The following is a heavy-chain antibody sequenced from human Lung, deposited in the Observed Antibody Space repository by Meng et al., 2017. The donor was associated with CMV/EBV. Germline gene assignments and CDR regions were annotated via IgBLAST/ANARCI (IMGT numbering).Heavy chain of an antibody. CDR2: ISYDGSHK. J-gene: IGHJ4*02. D-gene: IGHD5-24*01. CDR3: ARDRGDGYNYQLDY. Sequence: GGSLRLXXAASGFTFSYHAMHWVRQAPGKGLEWVALISYDGSHKYYADSVKGRFTFSRDNSKNTLFLQMSSLRVEDTAVYYCARDRGDGYNYQLDYWGQGTLVXVSS. V-gene: IGHV3-30*04. CDR1: GFTFSYHA.